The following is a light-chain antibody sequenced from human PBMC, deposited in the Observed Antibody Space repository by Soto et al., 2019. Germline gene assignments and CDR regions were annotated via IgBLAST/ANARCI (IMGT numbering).Light chain of an antibody. V-gene: IGLV2-23*01. CDR3: YSYAGENLYV. CDR2: EGT. CDR1: SSDVGSYNL. Sequence: QPALTQPASVSASPGQSITIPCTGTSSDVGSYNLVSWFQQHPGKVPKLLIYEGTKRPPGLSDRFSGSKSGTTASLTISGLQAEDEAHYYCYSYAGENLYVFGTGTKVTVL. J-gene: IGLJ1*01.